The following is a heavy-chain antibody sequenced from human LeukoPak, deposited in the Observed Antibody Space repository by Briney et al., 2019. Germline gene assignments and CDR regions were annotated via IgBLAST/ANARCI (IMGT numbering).Heavy chain of an antibody. D-gene: IGHD3-10*01. CDR2: INSGGSST. CDR1: GFTFSSYW. CDR3: ARVTYYCASGSLAVYYFDY. Sequence: AGGSLRLSCAASGFTFSSYWMHWVRQAPGKGLVWVSRINSGGSSTTYADSVKGRFTISRDNAKNTLYLQMNSLRAEDTAVYYCARVTYYCASGSLAVYYFDYWGQGTLVTVSS. V-gene: IGHV3-74*01. J-gene: IGHJ4*02.